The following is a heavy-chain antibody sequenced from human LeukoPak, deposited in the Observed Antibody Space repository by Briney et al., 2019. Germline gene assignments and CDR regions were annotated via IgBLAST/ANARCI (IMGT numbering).Heavy chain of an antibody. D-gene: IGHD4-11*01. Sequence: SGPALVKPTQTLTLTCTFSGFSLSTSGMCVSWIRQPPGKALEWLARIDWDDDKYYSTSLKTRLTISKDTSKNQVVLTMANMDPVDTAPYYCARIGYSNYDYYYYGMDVWGQGTTVTVSS. CDR3: ARIGYSNYDYYYYGMDV. V-gene: IGHV2-70*11. CDR1: GFSLSTSGMC. J-gene: IGHJ6*02. CDR2: IDWDDDK.